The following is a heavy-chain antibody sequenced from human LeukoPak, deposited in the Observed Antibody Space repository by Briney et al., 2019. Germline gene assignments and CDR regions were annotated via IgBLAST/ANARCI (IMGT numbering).Heavy chain of an antibody. J-gene: IGHJ3*02. Sequence: ASVKVSCKASGYTFTGYYMHWVRQAPGQGLEWMGTINPSGGTTIYAQRFQGRVTMTRDTSTSTVYMELSSLKYEDTAVYYCARQRGGQYEDGFDIWGQRTMVTVSS. CDR2: INPSGGTT. CDR3: ARQRGGQYEDGFDI. CDR1: GYTFTGYY. D-gene: IGHD2-8*01. V-gene: IGHV1-46*01.